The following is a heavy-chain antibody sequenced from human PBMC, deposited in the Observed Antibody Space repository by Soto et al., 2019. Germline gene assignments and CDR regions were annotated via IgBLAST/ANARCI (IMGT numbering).Heavy chain of an antibody. CDR1: GGTFSSYA. Sequence: GASVKVSCKASGGTFSSYAISWVRQAPGQGLEWMGGIIPIFGTANYAQKFQGRVTITADESTSTAYMELSSLRSEDTAVYYCARKGDYDFWSGSYYYYGMDVWGQGTTVTVSS. V-gene: IGHV1-69*13. CDR3: ARKGDYDFWSGSYYYYGMDV. D-gene: IGHD3-3*01. CDR2: IIPIFGTA. J-gene: IGHJ6*02.